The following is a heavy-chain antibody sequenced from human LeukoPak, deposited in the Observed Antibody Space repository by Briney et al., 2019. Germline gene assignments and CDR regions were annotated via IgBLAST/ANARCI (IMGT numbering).Heavy chain of an antibody. D-gene: IGHD3-10*01. J-gene: IGHJ4*02. CDR3: ARGRPSPFGELAYYFDY. CDR2: IYYSGST. CDR1: GGSISSGDYY. Sequence: SQTLSLTCTVSGGSISSGDYYWSWIRQPPGKGLEWIGYIYYSGSTYYNPSLKSRVTISVDTSKNQFSLKLSSVTAADTAVYYCARGRPSPFGELAYYFDYWGQGTLVTVS. V-gene: IGHV4-30-4*01.